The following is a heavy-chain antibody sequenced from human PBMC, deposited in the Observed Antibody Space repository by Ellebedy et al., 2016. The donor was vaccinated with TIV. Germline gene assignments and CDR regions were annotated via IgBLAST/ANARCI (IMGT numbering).Heavy chain of an antibody. V-gene: IGHV4-59*01. CDR1: GGSISSYY. CDR2: IYYSGST. J-gene: IGHJ4*02. CDR3: ARDRGGYVSL. Sequence: SETLSLXCTVSGGSISSYYWSWIRQPPGKGLEWIGYIYYSGSTNYNPSLKSRVTISVDTSKNQFSLKLSSVTAADTAVYYCARDRGGYVSLWGQGTLVTVSS. D-gene: IGHD5-12*01.